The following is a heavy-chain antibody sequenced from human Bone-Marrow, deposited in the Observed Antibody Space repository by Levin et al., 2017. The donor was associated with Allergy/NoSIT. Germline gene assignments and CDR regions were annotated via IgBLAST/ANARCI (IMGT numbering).Heavy chain of an antibody. Sequence: LSLTCAASGFSVSNKYMTWVRQAPERGLEWVSVIYSGGDTFYADSVKGRFTISRDDSRNILFLQMNSLRVEYSGVYYCTRVVPDSSGWVPFDFWGQGTLVTVSS. V-gene: IGHV3-66*01. CDR1: GFSVSNKY. CDR2: IYSGGDT. CDR3: TRVVPDSSGWVPFDF. J-gene: IGHJ4*02. D-gene: IGHD6-19*01.